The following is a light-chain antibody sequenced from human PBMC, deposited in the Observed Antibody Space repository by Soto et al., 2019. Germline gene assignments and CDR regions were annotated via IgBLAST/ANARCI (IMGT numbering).Light chain of an antibody. V-gene: IGLV2-14*01. Sequence: QSALTQPASVSGSPGQSITISCTGTSSDIGGYNYVSWYQQYPGKAPKLMIFGVSDRPSGVSNRFSGSKSGNTASLTISGLQAEDEADYYCSSYTTSSTPHYVFGPGTKVTVL. J-gene: IGLJ1*01. CDR1: SSDIGGYNY. CDR2: GVS. CDR3: SSYTTSSTPHYV.